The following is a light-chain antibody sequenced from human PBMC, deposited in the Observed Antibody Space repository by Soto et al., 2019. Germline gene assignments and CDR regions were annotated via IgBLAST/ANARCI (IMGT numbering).Light chain of an antibody. CDR1: QAIRDD. CDR3: LQDYNYPRT. CDR2: AAS. J-gene: IGKJ1*01. V-gene: IGKV1-6*01. Sequence: GERVTLTCRASQAIRDDLAWYQQKPGRAPNLLIYAASNLHGGVPSRFSGSGSGTDFTLTISSLQPEDFATYYCLQDYNYPRTFGQGTKVEI.